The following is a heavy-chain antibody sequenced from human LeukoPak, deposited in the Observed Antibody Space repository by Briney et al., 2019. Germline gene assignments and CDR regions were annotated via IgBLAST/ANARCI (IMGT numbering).Heavy chain of an antibody. J-gene: IGHJ2*01. CDR2: ITVSTSYI. V-gene: IGHV3-21*01. Sequence: GGSLRLSCAASGFTFSTYSMNWVRQAPGKGLEWVSSITVSTSYIYYADSVRGRFTISRDNAKNSPYLQMNSLRAEDTAVYYCARLAYCGGDCYWFDLWGRGTLVTISS. D-gene: IGHD2-21*02. CDR3: ARLAYCGGDCYWFDL. CDR1: GFTFSTYS.